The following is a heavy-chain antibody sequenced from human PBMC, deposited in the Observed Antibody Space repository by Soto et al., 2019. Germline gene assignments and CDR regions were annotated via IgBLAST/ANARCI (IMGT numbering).Heavy chain of an antibody. CDR3: ARGDFTVTFDY. CDR1: GGSISSYY. J-gene: IGHJ4*02. V-gene: IGHV4-59*01. CDR2: IYYSGST. D-gene: IGHD4-17*01. Sequence: SETLSLTCTVSGGSISSYYWSWIRQPPGKGLEWIGYIYYSGSTNYTPSLKSRVTISVDTSKNQFSLKLSSLTAADTAVYYCARGDFTVTFDYWGQGTLVTVSS.